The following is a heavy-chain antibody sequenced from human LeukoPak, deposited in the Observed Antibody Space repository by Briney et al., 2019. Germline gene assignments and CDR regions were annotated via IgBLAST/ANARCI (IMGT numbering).Heavy chain of an antibody. CDR3: AKDMQRIQLWGNFDY. CDR2: ISFDGSNK. CDR1: EFTFSGYG. V-gene: IGHV3-30*18. J-gene: IGHJ4*02. Sequence: GRSLRLSCAASEFTFSGYGMHWVRQAPGKGLEWVAVISFDGSNKYYADSVKGRFTISRDNSKSTLFPQMNSLRTEDSAVYYCAKDMQRIQLWGNFDYWGQGSLVTVSS. D-gene: IGHD5-18*01.